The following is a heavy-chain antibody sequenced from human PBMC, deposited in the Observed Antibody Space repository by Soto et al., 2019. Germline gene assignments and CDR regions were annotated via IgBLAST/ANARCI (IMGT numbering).Heavy chain of an antibody. J-gene: IGHJ6*02. CDR2: INPNSGGT. Sequence: ASVKISCKASGYTFTGYYMHWVRQAPGQGLEWMGWINPNSGGTNYAQKFQGWVTMTRDTSISTAYMELSRLRSDDTAVYYCARDLGGIAARSDMVYYGMDVWGQGTTVTVSS. CDR1: GYTFTGYY. D-gene: IGHD6-6*01. CDR3: ARDLGGIAARSDMVYYGMDV. V-gene: IGHV1-2*04.